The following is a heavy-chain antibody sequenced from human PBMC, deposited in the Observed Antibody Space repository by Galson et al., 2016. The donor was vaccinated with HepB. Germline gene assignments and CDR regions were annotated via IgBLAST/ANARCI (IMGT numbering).Heavy chain of an antibody. J-gene: IGHJ4*02. V-gene: IGHV5-51*01. Sequence: QSGAEVKKPGESLKISCKGSGYIFNSYWIGWVRQMPGKGLEWMGIIFPRDFETRYSPSFQGRVTISADMSLSTANLQWNSLKASDTAIYYCARQGDDYGLAYWGQGALVTVSS. D-gene: IGHD4-17*01. CDR3: ARQGDDYGLAY. CDR1: GYIFNSYW. CDR2: IFPRDFET.